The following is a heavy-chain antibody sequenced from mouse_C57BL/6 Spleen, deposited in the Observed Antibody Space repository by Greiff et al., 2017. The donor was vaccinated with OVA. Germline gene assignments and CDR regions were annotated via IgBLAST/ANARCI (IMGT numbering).Heavy chain of an antibody. D-gene: IGHD1-1*01. Sequence: VQLQQPGAELVRPGSSVKLSCKASGYTFTSYWMDWVKQRPGQGLEWIGNIYPSDSETHYNQKFKDKATLTVDKSSSTAYMQLSSLTSEDAAVYYCARSGVLRYFDVWGTGTTVTVSS. V-gene: IGHV1-61*01. CDR2: IYPSDSET. CDR1: GYTFTSYW. J-gene: IGHJ1*03. CDR3: ARSGVLRYFDV.